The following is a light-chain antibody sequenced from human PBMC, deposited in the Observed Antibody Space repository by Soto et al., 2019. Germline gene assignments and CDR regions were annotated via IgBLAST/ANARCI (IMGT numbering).Light chain of an antibody. CDR3: QHRSIWPPKWT. V-gene: IGKV3-11*01. J-gene: IGKJ1*01. CDR2: DTS. Sequence: EIVLTQSPATLSLSPGERTTLSCRASQTISSNYLAWYQQKPGQAPRLLIYDTSDRATGIPARFSGSGSGTDFTLTISSLEPEDFAVYYCQHRSIWPPKWTFGQGTKGEI. CDR1: QTISSNY.